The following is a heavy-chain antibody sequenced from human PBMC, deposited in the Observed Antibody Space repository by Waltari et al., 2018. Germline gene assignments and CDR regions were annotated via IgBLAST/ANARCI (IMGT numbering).Heavy chain of an antibody. CDR1: GYSFTDYY. Sequence: QVHLVQSGGEVQKPGASVKVSCKASGYSFTDYYIHWVRQAPGQGLEWMGWINPNSGATNYAQKLQDRVTVTRDTSSSTPYMELSSLTSGDTAVYYCARVPIFDWLVSGFDLWGQGTLVTVSS. D-gene: IGHD3-9*01. V-gene: IGHV1-2*02. CDR3: ARVPIFDWLVSGFDL. CDR2: INPNSGAT. J-gene: IGHJ5*02.